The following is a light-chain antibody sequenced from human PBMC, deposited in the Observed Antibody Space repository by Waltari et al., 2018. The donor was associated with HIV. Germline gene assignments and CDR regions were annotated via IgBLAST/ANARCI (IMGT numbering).Light chain of an antibody. CDR2: RDY. CDR1: SSNVGSKP. J-gene: IGLJ1*01. Sequence: QSVLTQPPSASGTLGQRVTISCPGSSSNVGSKPVYWFQQVPGTAPKLLIYRDYQRRSGIPDRFSDSKSGASASLTISGLRSEDEADYYCVAWDDSLSGYVFGTGTKVSVL. V-gene: IGLV1-47*01. CDR3: VAWDDSLSGYV.